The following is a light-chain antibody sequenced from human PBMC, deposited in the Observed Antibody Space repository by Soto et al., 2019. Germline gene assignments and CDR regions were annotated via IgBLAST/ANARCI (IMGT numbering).Light chain of an antibody. J-gene: IGKJ1*01. CDR1: QSISSY. CDR2: AAS. V-gene: IGKV1-39*01. CDR3: QESYSTLWT. Sequence: DIQMTQSPSSLSASVRDRVTITCRASQSISSYLNWYQQKPGKAPKLLISAASSLQSGVPSRFSGSGSGTDFTLTISSLQPEDFATYYCQESYSTLWTFGQGTKVEIK.